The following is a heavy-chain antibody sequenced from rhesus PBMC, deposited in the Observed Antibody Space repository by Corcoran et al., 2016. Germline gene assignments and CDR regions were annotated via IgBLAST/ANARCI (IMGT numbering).Heavy chain of an antibody. V-gene: IGHV4S7*01. J-gene: IGHJ4*01. CDR2: IYGGSGST. CDR1: GGSISGYYL. CDR3: ARGGGGSWNFDY. Sequence: QVQLQESGPGVVKPSETLSLTCAVSGGSISGYYLWSWIRQPPGKGLEWIGYIYGGSGSTSYNHSLKSRVIISIDTSKNQFSLKLSSVTAADTAVYYCARGGGGSWNFDYWGQGVLVTVSS. D-gene: IGHD6-25*01.